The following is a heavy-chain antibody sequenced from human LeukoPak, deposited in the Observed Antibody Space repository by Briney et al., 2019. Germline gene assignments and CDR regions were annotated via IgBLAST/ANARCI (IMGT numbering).Heavy chain of an antibody. V-gene: IGHV3-30*03. Sequence: PGESLRLSCAASGFTFSSSGLHWVRQAPGKELEWVEVISYDGSNKYYVDTVKGRFTISRDNAKNSLYLQMNSLRAEDTAVYDCAGVVGATGHSAFDIWGQGTMVTVSS. D-gene: IGHD1-26*01. CDR1: GFTFSSSG. CDR2: ISYDGSNK. J-gene: IGHJ3*02. CDR3: AGVVGATGHSAFDI.